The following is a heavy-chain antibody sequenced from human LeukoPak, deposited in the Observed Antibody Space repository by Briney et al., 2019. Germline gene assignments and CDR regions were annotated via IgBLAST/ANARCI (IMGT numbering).Heavy chain of an antibody. CDR1: GFTFSSYG. V-gene: IGHV3-33*01. J-gene: IGHJ3*02. Sequence: GRSLRLSCAASGFTFSSYGMHWVRQAPGKGLEWVAVIWYDGSNKYYADSVKGRFTISRDNPKNTLYLQMNSLRAEDTAVYYCARYGGGPPIVGATLDAFDIWGQGTMVTVSS. D-gene: IGHD1-26*01. CDR2: IWYDGSNK. CDR3: ARYGGGPPIVGATLDAFDI.